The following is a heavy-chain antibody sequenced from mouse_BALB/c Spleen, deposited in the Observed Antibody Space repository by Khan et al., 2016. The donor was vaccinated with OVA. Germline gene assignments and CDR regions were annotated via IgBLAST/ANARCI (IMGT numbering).Heavy chain of an antibody. CDR2: IWGDGSI. Sequence: QVQLQQSGPGLVAPSQSLSITCTASGFSLTSNGVSWVRQPPGKGLEWLGVIWGDGSINDHSDLKSRLSISKDNSKSQVFLKLNSLQTDDTATYXCAKRIVFYFDYWGQGTTLTVSS. CDR3: AKRIVFYFDY. CDR1: GFSLTSNG. V-gene: IGHV2-3*01. J-gene: IGHJ2*01. D-gene: IGHD2-12*01.